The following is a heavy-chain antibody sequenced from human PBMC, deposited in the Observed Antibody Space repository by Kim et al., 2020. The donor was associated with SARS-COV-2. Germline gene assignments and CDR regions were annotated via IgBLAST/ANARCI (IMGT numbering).Heavy chain of an antibody. CDR2: ISGSGGST. V-gene: IGHV3-23*01. CDR1: GFTFSSYA. CDR3: AKGAVAGTGGHYYGMDV. J-gene: IGHJ6*02. Sequence: GGSLRLSCAASGFTFSSYAMSWVRQAPGKGLEWVSAISGSGGSTYYADSVKGRFTISRDNSKNTLYLQMNSLRAEDTAVYYCAKGAVAGTGGHYYGMDVWGQGTTVTVSS. D-gene: IGHD6-19*01.